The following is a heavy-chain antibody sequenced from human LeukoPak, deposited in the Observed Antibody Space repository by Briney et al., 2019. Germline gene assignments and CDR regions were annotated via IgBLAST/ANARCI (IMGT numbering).Heavy chain of an antibody. CDR1: GFTFSSYG. V-gene: IGHV3-30*03. CDR2: ISYDGSNK. D-gene: IGHD2-2*01. Sequence: GGSLRLSCAASGFTFSSYGMHWVRQAPGKGLEWVAVISYDGSNKYYADSVKGRFTISRDNSKNTLYLQMNSLRAEDTAVYYCARGSIVVVPAAEGGMDVWGKGTTVTVSS. CDR3: ARGSIVVVPAAEGGMDV. J-gene: IGHJ6*04.